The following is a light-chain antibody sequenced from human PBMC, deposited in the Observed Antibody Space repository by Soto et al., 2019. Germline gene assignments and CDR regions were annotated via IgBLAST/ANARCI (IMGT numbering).Light chain of an antibody. Sequence: SSELTQPPSVSVAPGKTATITCGGTNIGSESVNWYQQKPGQAPVLVIYYDSDRPSGIPERFSGSNSGNTATLTISRVDAGDEADYYCQVWDSSSDHPDGVFGGGTKLTVL. CDR3: QVWDSSSDHPDGV. J-gene: IGLJ3*02. CDR2: YDS. CDR1: NIGSES. V-gene: IGLV3-21*04.